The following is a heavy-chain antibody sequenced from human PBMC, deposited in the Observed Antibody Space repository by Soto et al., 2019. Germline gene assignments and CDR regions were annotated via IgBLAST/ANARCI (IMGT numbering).Heavy chain of an antibody. D-gene: IGHD4-17*01. V-gene: IGHV4-59*01. CDR3: ARNYGDYYYYYYMDV. Sequence: SETLSLTCTVSGASISSYYWSWIRQPPGKGLEWIGYIYYSGSTNYNPSLKSRVTISVDTSKNQFSLKLSSVTAADTAVYYCARNYGDYYYYYYMDVWGKGTTVTVSS. CDR1: GASISSYY. J-gene: IGHJ6*03. CDR2: IYYSGST.